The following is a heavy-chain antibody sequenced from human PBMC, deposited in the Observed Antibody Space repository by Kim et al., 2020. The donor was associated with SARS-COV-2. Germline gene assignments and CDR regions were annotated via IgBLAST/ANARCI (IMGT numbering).Heavy chain of an antibody. V-gene: IGHV4-31*03. Sequence: SETLSLTCTVSGGSISSGGYYWIWLRQHPGKGLEWIGYIYYSGSTYYNPSLKSRVTISVDTSKNQFYLKLSSVTAADTAVYYCARVRRTMIVVVMYFDYWGQGTLVTVSS. CDR2: IYYSGST. CDR1: GGSISSGGYY. J-gene: IGHJ4*02. CDR3: ARVRRTMIVVVMYFDY. D-gene: IGHD3-22*01.